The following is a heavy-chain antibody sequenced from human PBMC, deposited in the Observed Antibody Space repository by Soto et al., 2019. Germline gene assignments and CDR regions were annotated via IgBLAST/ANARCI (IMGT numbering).Heavy chain of an antibody. CDR1: VINLRSYA. D-gene: IGHD5-18*01. Sequence: GSLRHTLTASVINLRSYAISWLRQAPGKGLEWVSAISGSGGSTYYADSVKGRFTISRDNSKNTLYLQMNSLRAEDTAVYYCAKDQDSYGSYWGQGTLVTVSS. V-gene: IGHV3-23*01. CDR2: ISGSGGST. J-gene: IGHJ4*02. CDR3: AKDQDSYGSY.